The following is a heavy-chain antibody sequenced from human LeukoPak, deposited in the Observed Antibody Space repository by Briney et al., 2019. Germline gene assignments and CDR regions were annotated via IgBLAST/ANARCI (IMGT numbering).Heavy chain of an antibody. CDR2: IYTSGNT. J-gene: IGHJ2*01. V-gene: IGHV4-4*07. CDR1: GVSISSYY. CDR3: ARGRTGNWYFDL. D-gene: IGHD7-27*01. Sequence: KTSETLSLTCTVSGVSISSYYWSWIRQPAGRGLEWIGRIYTSGNTSYNPSLKSRVTISVDTSKNQFSLKLSSVTAADTAVYYCARGRTGNWYFDLWGRGTLVTVSS.